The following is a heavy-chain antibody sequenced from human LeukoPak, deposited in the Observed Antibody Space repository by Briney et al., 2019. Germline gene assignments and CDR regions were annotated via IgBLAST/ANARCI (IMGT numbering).Heavy chain of an antibody. V-gene: IGHV4-4*07. CDR1: GGSFSGYY. J-gene: IGHJ4*02. Sequence: SETLSLTCAVYGGSFSGYYWSWIRQPAGKGLEWIGRIYTSGSTNYNPSLKSRVTMSVDTSKNQFSLKLSSVTAADTAVYYCARDRGYSLYFDYWGQGTLVTVSS. CDR3: ARDRGYSLYFDY. CDR2: IYTSGST. D-gene: IGHD2-15*01.